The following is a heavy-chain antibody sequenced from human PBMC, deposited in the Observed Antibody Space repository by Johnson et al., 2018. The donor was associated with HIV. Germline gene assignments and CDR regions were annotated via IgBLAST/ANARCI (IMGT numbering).Heavy chain of an antibody. CDR2: IYSGDTP. V-gene: IGHV3-66*01. Sequence: MQLVESGGGLVQPGGSLRLSCAASGFTVSSNYMSWVRQAPGTGLAWVSVIYSGDTPYSAYSVNGRFNLPRDNSKTTLYSQMNSLRGEDTAVYYCARGPPPFARLGVAAKPNDGFDIWGQGTMVTVSS. D-gene: IGHD3-3*01. J-gene: IGHJ3*02. CDR3: ARGPPPFARLGVAAKPNDGFDI. CDR1: GFTVSSNY.